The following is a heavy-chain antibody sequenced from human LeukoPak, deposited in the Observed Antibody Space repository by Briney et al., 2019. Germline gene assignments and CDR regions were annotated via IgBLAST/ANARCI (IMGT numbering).Heavy chain of an antibody. CDR1: GDSVGGHY. Sequence: SETLSLTCTVSGDSVGGHYWSWIRQPPGKGLEWIGYIFYVGSTNYNPSLKSRVTISVDTSKNQFSLKLNSVTAADTAVYYCARDYYDSRGEAFDIWGQGTMVTVSS. J-gene: IGHJ3*02. D-gene: IGHD3-22*01. CDR2: IFYVGST. CDR3: ARDYYDSRGEAFDI. V-gene: IGHV4-59*02.